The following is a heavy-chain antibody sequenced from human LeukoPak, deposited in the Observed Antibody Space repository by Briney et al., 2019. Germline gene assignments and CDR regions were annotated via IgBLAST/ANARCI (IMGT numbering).Heavy chain of an antibody. D-gene: IGHD1-1*01. CDR2: ISENGGTT. CDR3: AKEGPTGTTKFDY. Sequence: PGGSLRLSCAASGFTLSSYAMSWLRQAPGKGLEWVSAISENGGTTYYADSVKGRSTISRDNSKNTLSLQLNSLRAEDTAVYYCAKEGPTGTTKFDYWGQGTLVTVSS. V-gene: IGHV3-23*01. J-gene: IGHJ4*02. CDR1: GFTLSSYA.